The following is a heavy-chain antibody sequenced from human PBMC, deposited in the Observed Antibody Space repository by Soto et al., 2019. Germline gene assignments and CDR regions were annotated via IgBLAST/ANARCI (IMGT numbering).Heavy chain of an antibody. CDR1: GGSISSYY. CDR2: IYYSGST. D-gene: IGHD6-13*01. CDR3: ARGERQQQREY. Sequence: PSETLSLTCTVSGGSISSYYWSWIRQPPGKGLEWIGYIYYSGSTNYNPSLKSRVTISVDTSKNQFSLKLSSVTAADTAVYYCARGERQQQREYWGQGTLVTVSS. J-gene: IGHJ4*02. V-gene: IGHV4-59*12.